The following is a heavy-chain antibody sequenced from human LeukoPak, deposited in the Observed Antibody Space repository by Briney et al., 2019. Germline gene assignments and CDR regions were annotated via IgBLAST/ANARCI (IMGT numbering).Heavy chain of an antibody. D-gene: IGHD6-19*01. CDR3: ARHQWHYYYYMGV. V-gene: IGHV4-39*01. J-gene: IGHJ6*03. CDR2: IYYSGDT. Sequence: SETLSLTCTVSGGSISSSSYYWGWIRQPPGKGLEWIGSIYYSGDTYYNPSLKGRRATISVDTSKNQFSLRLSSVTAADTAVYYCARHQWHYYYYMGVWGKGSTVTVSS. CDR1: GGSISSSSYY.